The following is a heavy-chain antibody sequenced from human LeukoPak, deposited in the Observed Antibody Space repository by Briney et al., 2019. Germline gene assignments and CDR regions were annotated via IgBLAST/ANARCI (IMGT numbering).Heavy chain of an antibody. J-gene: IGHJ4*02. CDR1: GFTFSYYV. Sequence: GVSLSFSCAASGFTFSYYVASWVRQAPGKGLEWVLVISGNGVSTNYADSVKGRFTISRDNSKNTVFLQMNSLRAEDTAIYYCATLKDKWRQSPGTDYWGQGTLVSVSS. V-gene: IGHV3-23*01. CDR2: ISGNGVST. D-gene: IGHD5-24*01. CDR3: ATLKDKWRQSPGTDY.